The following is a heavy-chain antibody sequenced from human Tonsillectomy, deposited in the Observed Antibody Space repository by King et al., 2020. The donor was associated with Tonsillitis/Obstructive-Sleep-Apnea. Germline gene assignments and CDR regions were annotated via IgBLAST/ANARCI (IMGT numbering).Heavy chain of an antibody. CDR3: ARETRITFGGIIVIFDY. CDR2: INHIGGT. Sequence: VQLQQWGAGLLKPSETLSLTCAVYGGSFSGYYWSWIRQPPGKGLEWFGGINHIGGTNYNPSLKSRVTQSVATSKNQFSPKLGSVTAADTAVYYCARETRITFGGIIVIFDYWGQGTLVTVSS. CDR1: GGSFSGYY. V-gene: IGHV4-34*01. J-gene: IGHJ4*02. D-gene: IGHD3-16*02.